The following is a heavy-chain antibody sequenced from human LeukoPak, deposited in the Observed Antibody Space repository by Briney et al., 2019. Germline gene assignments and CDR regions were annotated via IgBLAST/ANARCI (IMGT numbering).Heavy chain of an antibody. Sequence: ASVKVSCKAPGYTFTSYDINWVRQATGQGLEWMGWMNPNSGNTGYAQKFQGRVTMTRNTSISTAYMELSSLRSEDTAVYYCARGGGAYYYDSSGFWGQGTLVTVSS. V-gene: IGHV1-8*01. CDR1: GYTFTSYD. CDR3: ARGGGAYYYDSSGF. D-gene: IGHD3-22*01. CDR2: MNPNSGNT. J-gene: IGHJ4*02.